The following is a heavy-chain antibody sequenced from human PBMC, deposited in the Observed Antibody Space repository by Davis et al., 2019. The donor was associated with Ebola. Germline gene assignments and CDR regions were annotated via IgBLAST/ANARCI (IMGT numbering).Heavy chain of an antibody. CDR2: IYYSGIT. CDR1: GGSISNYY. D-gene: IGHD6-13*01. CDR3: ARLGSSWYWNY. J-gene: IGHJ4*02. Sequence: SETLSLTCTVSGGSISNYYWSWIRQPPRKGLEWIGSIYYSGITYYNPSLKSRVTISVDTSKNQFSLKLSSVTAADTAVYYCARLGSSWYWNYWGQGTLVTVSS. V-gene: IGHV4-39*01.